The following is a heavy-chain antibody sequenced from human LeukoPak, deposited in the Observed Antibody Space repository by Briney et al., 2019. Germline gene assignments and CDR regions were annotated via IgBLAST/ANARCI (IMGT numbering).Heavy chain of an antibody. CDR3: AKGGYYGSGRPDY. CDR1: GFTFSSYA. V-gene: IGHV3-23*01. D-gene: IGHD3-10*01. Sequence: GGSLRLSYAASGFTFSSYAMSWVRQAPGKGLEWVSAISGSGGSTYYADSVKGRFTISRDNSKNTLYLQMNSLRAEDTAVYYCAKGGYYGSGRPDYWGQGTLVTVSS. CDR2: ISGSGGST. J-gene: IGHJ4*02.